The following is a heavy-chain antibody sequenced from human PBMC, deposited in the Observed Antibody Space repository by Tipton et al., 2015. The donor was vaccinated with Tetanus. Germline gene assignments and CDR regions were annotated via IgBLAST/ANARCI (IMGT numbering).Heavy chain of an antibody. CDR3: ARGHGSGGNSFQFDY. J-gene: IGHJ4*02. V-gene: IGHV4-4*07. Sequence: TLSLTCTVSGVSMIDSYWNWIRQPAGKGLEWIGRIYSSGTTNYDPSLRGRVTMSIDTSKNRFSLKLDSVTAADTAIYYCARGHGSGGNSFQFDYWGQGALVTVSS. CDR1: GVSMIDSY. D-gene: IGHD3-10*01. CDR2: IYSSGTT.